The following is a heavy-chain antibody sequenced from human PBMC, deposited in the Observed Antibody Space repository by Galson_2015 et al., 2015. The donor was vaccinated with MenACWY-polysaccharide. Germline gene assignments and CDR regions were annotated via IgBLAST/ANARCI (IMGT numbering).Heavy chain of an antibody. CDR1: GGSVKNSY. CDR2: IFYTGSI. V-gene: IGHV4-59*02. Sequence: ETLSLTCSLSGGSVKNSYWSWFRQLPGKGLEWIGYIFYTGSITYNPSLKSRVTISIGASESHFSLNLTSATAADTAVYYCARGRALTDYWGQGTLVTVSS. CDR3: ARGRALTDY. J-gene: IGHJ4*02.